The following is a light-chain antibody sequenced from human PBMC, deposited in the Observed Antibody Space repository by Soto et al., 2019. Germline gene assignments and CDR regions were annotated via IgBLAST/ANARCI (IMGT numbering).Light chain of an antibody. CDR2: SVS. V-gene: IGKV1-39*01. Sequence: DIQMTQSPDSLSASVGDRVTITCRASQSISTYLHWYQQKPGKAPKLLVHSVSNLQSGVPSRFTGSGSGTDFTLTISRLQPEDFATYFCQQSSSGPFTFGQGTKLEI. CDR1: QSISTY. J-gene: IGKJ2*01. CDR3: QQSSSGPFT.